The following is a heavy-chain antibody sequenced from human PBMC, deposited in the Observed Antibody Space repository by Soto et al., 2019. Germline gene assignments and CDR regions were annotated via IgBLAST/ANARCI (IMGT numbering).Heavy chain of an antibody. J-gene: IGHJ4*02. Sequence: EVQLLESGGGLVQPGGSLRLSCAASGFTFSSYAMSWVRQAPGKGLEWVSAISGSGGSTYYADSVKGRFTISRDNSKNTLYLEMNSLRAEDTAVYYCEKDMSPWDPFDYWGQGTLVTVSS. D-gene: IGHD1-26*01. CDR2: ISGSGGST. V-gene: IGHV3-23*01. CDR3: EKDMSPWDPFDY. CDR1: GFTFSSYA.